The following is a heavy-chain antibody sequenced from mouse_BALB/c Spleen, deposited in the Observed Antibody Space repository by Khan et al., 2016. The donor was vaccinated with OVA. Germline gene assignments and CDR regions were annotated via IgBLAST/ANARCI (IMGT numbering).Heavy chain of an antibody. CDR2: ISNSGST. CDR1: GYSITRDYA. D-gene: IGHD4-1*01. V-gene: IGHV3-2*02. Sequence: EVQLQESGPGLVKPSQSLSLTCTVTGYSITRDYAWNWIRQFPGNKLEWMGYISNSGSTSYNPSLKSRISITRHTSKNQFFLQLNSVTTEDTATYYCASEMGRYYAMDYWGQGTSVTVSS. J-gene: IGHJ4*01. CDR3: ASEMGRYYAMDY.